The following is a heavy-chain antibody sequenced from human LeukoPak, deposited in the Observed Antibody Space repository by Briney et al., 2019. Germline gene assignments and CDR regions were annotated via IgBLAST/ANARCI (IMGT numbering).Heavy chain of an antibody. J-gene: IGHJ4*02. CDR3: AKELVLPHFDY. CDR1: GFTFSSYG. V-gene: IGHV3-30*18. CDR2: ISYDGSNK. Sequence: QTGGSLRLSCAASGFTFSSYGMHWLRQAPGKGLEWVAVISYDGSNKYYADSVKGRFTISRDNSKNTLYLQMNSLRAEDTAVYYCAKELVLPHFDYWGQGTLVTVSS. D-gene: IGHD6-6*01.